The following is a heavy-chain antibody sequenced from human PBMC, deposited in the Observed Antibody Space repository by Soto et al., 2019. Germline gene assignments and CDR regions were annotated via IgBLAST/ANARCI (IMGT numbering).Heavy chain of an antibody. D-gene: IGHD4-17*01. Sequence: PGGSLRLSCAASGFTFSSYVIHWVRQAPGKGLEWVAAILYDGTTKYYADSVKGRFTISRDNSRNTLYLQMNSLRVEDTAVYHCARADKDYGDAYYFDYWGQGTLVTVSS. J-gene: IGHJ4*02. V-gene: IGHV3-30-3*01. CDR2: ILYDGTTK. CDR1: GFTFSSYV. CDR3: ARADKDYGDAYYFDY.